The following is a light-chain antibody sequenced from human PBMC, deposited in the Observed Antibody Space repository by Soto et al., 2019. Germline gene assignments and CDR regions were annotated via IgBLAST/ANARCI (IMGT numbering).Light chain of an antibody. CDR3: QQNDNLPPT. CDR2: DAS. J-gene: IGKJ2*01. CDR1: QDISNY. V-gene: IGKV1-33*01. Sequence: DIQMTQSPSSLSAYVGDRVTITCQASQDISNYLNWYQQKPGKAPKLLIYDASNLETGVPSRFSGSGSGTDFTFTISSLQPEDIATYYCQQNDNLPPTFGQGTKLEIK.